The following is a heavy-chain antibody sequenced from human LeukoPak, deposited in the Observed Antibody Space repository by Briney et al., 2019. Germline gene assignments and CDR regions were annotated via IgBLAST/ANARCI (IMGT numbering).Heavy chain of an antibody. CDR2: IRSKAYGGTT. Sequence: GGSLRLSCIASGFTFGDYAMSWFRQAPGKGLEWVGFIRSKAYGGTTEYAASVKGRFTISRDDSKSIAYLQMNSLKTEDTAVYYCARAVGVRGVIMWGQGTQVTVSS. V-gene: IGHV3-49*03. D-gene: IGHD3-10*01. CDR1: GFTFGDYA. J-gene: IGHJ4*02. CDR3: ARAVGVRGVIM.